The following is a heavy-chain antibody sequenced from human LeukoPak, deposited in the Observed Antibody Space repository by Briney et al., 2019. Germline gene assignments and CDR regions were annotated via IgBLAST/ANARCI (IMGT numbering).Heavy chain of an antibody. CDR3: ARLMWSSSDAFDI. J-gene: IGHJ3*02. CDR1: DGSISSYY. CDR2: IYYSGST. Sequence: SETLSLTCTVSDGSISSYYWSWIRQPPGKGLEWIGYIYYSGSTNYNPSLKSRVTISVDTSKNQFSLKLSSVTAADTAVYYCARLMWSSSDAFDIWGQGTMVTVSS. V-gene: IGHV4-59*08. D-gene: IGHD1-26*01.